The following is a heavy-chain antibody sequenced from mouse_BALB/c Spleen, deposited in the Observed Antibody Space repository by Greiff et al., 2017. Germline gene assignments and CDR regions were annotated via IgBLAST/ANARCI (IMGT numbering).Heavy chain of an antibody. CDR3: ARHISYAMDY. D-gene: IGHD1-1*01. J-gene: IGHJ4*01. CDR2: ISSGGGST. V-gene: IGHV5-12-1*01. CDR1: GFAFSSYD. Sequence: EVKVVESGGGLVKPGGSLKLSCAASGFAFSSYDMSWVRQTPEKRLEWVAYISSGGGSTYYPDTVKGRFTISRDNAKNTLYLQMSSLKSEDTAMYYCARHISYAMDYWGQGTSVTVSS.